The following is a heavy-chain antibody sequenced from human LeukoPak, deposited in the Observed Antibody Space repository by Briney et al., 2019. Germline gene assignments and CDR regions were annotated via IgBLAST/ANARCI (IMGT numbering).Heavy chain of an antibody. V-gene: IGHV1-18*01. D-gene: IGHD2-2*01. CDR3: AKGLYCSSTSCYPASYGMDV. Sequence: ASVKVSCKASGGTFSSYAISWVRQAPGQGLEWMGWISAYNGNTNYAQKLQGRVTMTTDTSTSTAYMELRSLRSDDTAVYYCAKGLYCSSTSCYPASYGMDVWGQGTTVTVSS. CDR1: GGTFSSYA. J-gene: IGHJ6*02. CDR2: ISAYNGNT.